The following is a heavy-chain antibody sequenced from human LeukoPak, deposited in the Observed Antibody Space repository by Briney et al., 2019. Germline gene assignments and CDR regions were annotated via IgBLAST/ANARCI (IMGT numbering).Heavy chain of an antibody. D-gene: IGHD2-15*01. CDR3: ARVGVVVAATGNLWFDP. V-gene: IGHV3-48*03. Sequence: GGSLRLSCAASGFTFSSYEMNWVRQAPGKGLEWVSYISRSGTTIYYADSVKGRFTISRDNDKNSLYLQMNSLRAEETAVYYCARVGVVVAATGNLWFDPWGQGTLVTVSS. CDR1: GFTFSSYE. J-gene: IGHJ5*02. CDR2: ISRSGTTI.